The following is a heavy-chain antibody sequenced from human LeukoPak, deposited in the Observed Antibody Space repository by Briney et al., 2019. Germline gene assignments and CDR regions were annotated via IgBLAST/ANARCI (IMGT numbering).Heavy chain of an antibody. J-gene: IGHJ4*02. CDR2: ISGNFGDT. CDR3: AKGRYKTFDYMLFDY. Sequence: GGSLSLSCEASGFTLRGYVMSWVRQAPGKGLEWVSAISGNFGDTYYADSVKGRFTISRDDSRNTVSLHMNYLRVDDTAVYYCAKGRYKTFDYMLFDYWGQGTLATVSS. V-gene: IGHV3-23*01. D-gene: IGHD3-9*01. CDR1: GFTLRGYV.